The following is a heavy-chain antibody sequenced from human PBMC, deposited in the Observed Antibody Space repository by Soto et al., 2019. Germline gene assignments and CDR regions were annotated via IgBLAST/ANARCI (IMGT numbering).Heavy chain of an antibody. J-gene: IGHJ6*02. Sequence: GASVKVSCKVSGYTLTELSMHWVRQAPGKGLEWMGGFDPEDGETIYAQKFQGRVTMTRDTSTSTAYMELSSLRSEDTAVYYCAREEDYDILTGPGYGMDVWGQGTTVTVSS. CDR2: FDPEDGET. D-gene: IGHD3-9*01. CDR1: GYTLTELS. V-gene: IGHV1-24*01. CDR3: AREEDYDILTGPGYGMDV.